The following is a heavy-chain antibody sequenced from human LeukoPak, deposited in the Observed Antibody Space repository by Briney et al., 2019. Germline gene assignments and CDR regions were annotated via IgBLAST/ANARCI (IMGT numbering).Heavy chain of an antibody. CDR3: ARDSFTNDVIRGVIRWFDP. J-gene: IGHJ5*02. Sequence: SQTLSLTCAISGDSVSSNTASWNWIRQSPSRGLEWLGRTYYRSKWSSDYAVSVRSRITINPDTSKNQFSLKLTSVTAADTAVYYCARDSFTNDVIRGVIRWFDPWGQGTLVTVSS. D-gene: IGHD3-10*01. V-gene: IGHV6-1*01. CDR2: TYYRSKWSS. CDR1: GDSVSSNTAS.